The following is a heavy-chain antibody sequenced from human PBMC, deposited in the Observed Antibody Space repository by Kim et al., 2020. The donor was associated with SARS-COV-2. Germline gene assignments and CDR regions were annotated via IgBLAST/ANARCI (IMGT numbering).Heavy chain of an antibody. CDR1: GFTFSSYG. V-gene: IGHV3-30*18. CDR2: ISYDGSNK. CDR3: AKESGSGSYYAWTYYYYGMDV. D-gene: IGHD3-10*01. J-gene: IGHJ6*02. Sequence: GGSLRLSCAASGFTFSSYGMHWVRQAPGKGLEWVAVISYDGSNKYYADSVKGRFTISRDNSKNTLYLQMNSRRAEETAVYYCAKESGSGSYYAWTYYYYGMDVWGQGTTVTVSS.